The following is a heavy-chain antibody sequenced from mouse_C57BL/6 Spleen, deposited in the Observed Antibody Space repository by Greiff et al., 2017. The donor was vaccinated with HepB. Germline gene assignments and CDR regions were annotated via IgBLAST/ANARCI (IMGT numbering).Heavy chain of an antibody. CDR1: GFTFSDYG. CDR2: ISSGSSTI. J-gene: IGHJ2*01. Sequence: EVKLMESGGGLVKPGGSLKLSCAASGFTFSDYGMHWVRQAPEKGLEWVAYISSGSSTIYYADTVKGRFTISRDNAKNTLFLQMTSLRSEETAMYYCARRNYYGNYFDYWGQSTTLTVSS. D-gene: IGHD2-1*01. CDR3: ARRNYYGNYFDY. V-gene: IGHV5-17*01.